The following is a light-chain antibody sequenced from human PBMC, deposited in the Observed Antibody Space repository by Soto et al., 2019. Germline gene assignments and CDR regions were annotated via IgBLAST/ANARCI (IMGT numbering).Light chain of an antibody. CDR3: QHYNSCSEA. CDR2: AAS. V-gene: IGKV1-9*01. Sequence: IQLTQSPSSLSASVGDRVTITCRASQGISSYLAWYQQKPGKAPKLLIYAASTLQSGVPSRFSGSASGTEFTLTISSLQPDDFATYYCQHYNSCSEAFGQGTKVDIK. CDR1: QGISSY. J-gene: IGKJ1*01.